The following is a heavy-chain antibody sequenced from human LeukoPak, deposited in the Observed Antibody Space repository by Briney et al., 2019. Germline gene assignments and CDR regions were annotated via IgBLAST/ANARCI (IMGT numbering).Heavy chain of an antibody. CDR3: AKASWVSNAGAVG. D-gene: IGHD2-2*01. CDR2: LKGGGET. CDR1: GFSFTTYS. Sequence: PAGSLSLSCAASGFSFTTYSMSWVRQAPGKGLEWVSSLKGGGETFYAASVKSRFTLSRDDSRNTVYLQLNNLRVEDTAVYYCAKASWVSNAGAVGWGQGTQVTVSS. J-gene: IGHJ4*02. V-gene: IGHV3-23*01.